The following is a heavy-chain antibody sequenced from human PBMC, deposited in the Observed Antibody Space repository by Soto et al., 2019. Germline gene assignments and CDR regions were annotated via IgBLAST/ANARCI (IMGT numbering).Heavy chain of an antibody. CDR2: VFYTGFT. V-gene: IGHV4-39*01. CDR1: GGSISGSYYY. CDR3: ASSQKGYNWDYFDH. J-gene: IGHJ4*02. Sequence: SETLSLTCAVSGGSISGSYYYWGWLRQSPGRGPEWIGSVFYTGFTSYNPSLESRVSVPVDTSKNQFSLKVSAVTAADTAVYYCASSQKGYNWDYFDHWGQGALVTVSS. D-gene: IGHD1-20*01.